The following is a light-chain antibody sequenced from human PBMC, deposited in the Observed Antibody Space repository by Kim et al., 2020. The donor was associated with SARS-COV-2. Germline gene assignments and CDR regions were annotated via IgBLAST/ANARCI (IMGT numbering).Light chain of an antibody. V-gene: IGLV3-1*01. CDR1: KLGDKY. Sequence: PGQTASITCAGDKLGDKYACWYQQKPGQSPVLVIYQDSKRPSGIPERFSGSNSGNTATLTISGTQAMDEADYYCQAWDSSTASYVFGTGTQLTVL. J-gene: IGLJ1*01. CDR2: QDS. CDR3: QAWDSSTASYV.